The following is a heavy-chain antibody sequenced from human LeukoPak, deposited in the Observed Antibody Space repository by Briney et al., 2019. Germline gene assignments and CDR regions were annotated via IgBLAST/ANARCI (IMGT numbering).Heavy chain of an antibody. D-gene: IGHD6-19*01. J-gene: IGHJ4*02. CDR3: ARGEAIGVAGTSFDY. CDR1: GFTFTSYY. CDR2: ITPGGGST. V-gene: IGHV1-46*01. Sequence: GASVKVSCKASGFTFTSYYMHWVRQAPGQGLEWMGIITPGGGSTTYAQKFQGRVTMTRDTSTSTVYMDLSSLRSEDAAVYYCARGEAIGVAGTSFDYWGQGTLVTVSS.